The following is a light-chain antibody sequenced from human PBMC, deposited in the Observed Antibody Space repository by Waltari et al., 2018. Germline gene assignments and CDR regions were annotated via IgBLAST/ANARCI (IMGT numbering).Light chain of an antibody. CDR1: QSVLHSSNNKNY. Sequence: DIVMTQSPDSLAVSLGERATINCKSSQSVLHSSNNKNYLALYQQKPGQPPKLLIYWASTRESGVPDRFSGSGSGTDFTLTISSLQAEDVAVYYCQQYYSTCQFGQGTKVEIK. CDR2: WAS. CDR3: QQYYSTCQ. J-gene: IGKJ1*01. V-gene: IGKV4-1*01.